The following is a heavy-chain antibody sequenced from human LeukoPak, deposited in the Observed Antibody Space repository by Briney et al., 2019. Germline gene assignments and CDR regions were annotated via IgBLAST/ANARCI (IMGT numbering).Heavy chain of an antibody. Sequence: GGSLRLSCAASGFTFSSYSMNWVRQAPGKGLEWVSYISSSSSTIYYADSVKGRFTISRDNSKNTLYLQMNSLRAEDTAVYYCARAGVGGYDFIDYWGQGTLVTVSS. CDR2: ISSSSSTI. CDR1: GFTFSSYS. CDR3: ARAGVGGYDFIDY. V-gene: IGHV3-48*01. D-gene: IGHD5-12*01. J-gene: IGHJ4*02.